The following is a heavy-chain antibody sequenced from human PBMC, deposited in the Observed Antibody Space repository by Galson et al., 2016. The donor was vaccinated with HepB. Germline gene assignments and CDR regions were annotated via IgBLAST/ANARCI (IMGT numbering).Heavy chain of an antibody. CDR1: GGSISSGADY. J-gene: IGHJ4*02. CDR3: ARGRGTYGSSTGVDF. D-gene: IGHD6-19*01. Sequence: LTCSVSGGSISSGADYWSWIRHHPVKGLEWIGYIYYSGRTSYNPSLKSRITMSVDRPKNQFSLRLTSVTVADAAVYYCARGRGTYGSSTGVDFWGQGLLVSVSS. V-gene: IGHV4-31*03. CDR2: IYYSGRT.